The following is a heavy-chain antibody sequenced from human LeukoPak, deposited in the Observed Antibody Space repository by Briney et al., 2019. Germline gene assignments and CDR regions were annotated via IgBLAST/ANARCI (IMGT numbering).Heavy chain of an antibody. V-gene: IGHV4-59*01. CDR3: ARDRQGNDYFES. Sequence: PSETLSLTRTVYGPSISIYYRGSIRQPPGKGRGWNGYNYYSGSTNSKPSLKSRVTISEDTSKNQFSLKLRAVPAADPALCYLARDRQGNDYFESCGQGTL. CDR2: NYYSGST. J-gene: IGHJ4*02. D-gene: IGHD1-1*01. CDR1: GPSISIYY.